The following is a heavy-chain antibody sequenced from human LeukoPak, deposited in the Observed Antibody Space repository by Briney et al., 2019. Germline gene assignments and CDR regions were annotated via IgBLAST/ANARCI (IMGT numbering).Heavy chain of an antibody. V-gene: IGHV4-59*08. Sequence: KSSETLPLTCTVSGASTSSSYWSWIRQSPGRGLEWIGYGYYSGSTYYNPSLRSRVTISVDMSKNQFSLRLNSVTAADTAVYYCTRPTCTGSWYAFDIWGQGTTVTVSS. CDR1: GASTSSSY. D-gene: IGHD6-13*01. CDR3: TRPTCTGSWYAFDI. J-gene: IGHJ3*02. CDR2: GYYSGST.